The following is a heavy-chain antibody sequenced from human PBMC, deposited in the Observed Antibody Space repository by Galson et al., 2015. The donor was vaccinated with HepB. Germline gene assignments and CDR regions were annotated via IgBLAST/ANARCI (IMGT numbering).Heavy chain of an antibody. CDR1: GGTFSSYA. CDR2: IIPIFGTA. J-gene: IGHJ3*02. Sequence: SVKVSCKASGGTFSSYAISWVRQAPGQGLEWMGGIIPIFGTANYAQKFQGRVTITADKSTSTAYMELSSLRSEDTAVYYCARVRFSSTSCYGGAFDIWGQGTMVTVSS. CDR3: ARVRFSSTSCYGGAFDI. D-gene: IGHD2-2*01. V-gene: IGHV1-69*06.